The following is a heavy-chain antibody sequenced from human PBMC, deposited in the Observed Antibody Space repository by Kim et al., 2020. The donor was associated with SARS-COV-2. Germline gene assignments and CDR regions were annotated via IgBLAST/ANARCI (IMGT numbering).Heavy chain of an antibody. CDR1: GGSISSSSYY. Sequence: SETLSLTCTVSGGSISSSSYYWGWIRQPPGKGLEWIGSIYYSGSTYYNPSLKSRVTISVDTSKNQFSLKLSSVTAADTAVYYCARDLGTGGYYDYWGQGTLVTVSS. CDR3: ARDLGTGGYYDY. D-gene: IGHD2-8*02. J-gene: IGHJ4*02. CDR2: IYYSGST. V-gene: IGHV4-39*07.